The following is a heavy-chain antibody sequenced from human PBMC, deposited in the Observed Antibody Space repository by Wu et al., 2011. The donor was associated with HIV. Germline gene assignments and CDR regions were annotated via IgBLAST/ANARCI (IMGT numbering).Heavy chain of an antibody. D-gene: IGHD3-10*01. J-gene: IGHJ3*02. CDR2: IIPIFGTV. Sequence: QVQLVQSGAEVKKPGSSVKVSCKASGGTFSSYAISWVRQAPGQGLEWMGGIIPIFGTVNYAQKFQGRVTITTDESTSTAYMELSSLRSEDTAVYYCARDPYYYGSGSQTPSAFDIWGQGTMVTVSS. CDR3: ARDPYYYGSGSQTPSAFDI. CDR1: GGTFSSYA. V-gene: IGHV1-69*05.